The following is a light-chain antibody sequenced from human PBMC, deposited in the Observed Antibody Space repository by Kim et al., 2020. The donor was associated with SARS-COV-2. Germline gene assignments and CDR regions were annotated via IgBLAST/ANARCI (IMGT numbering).Light chain of an antibody. Sequence: DVQMTQSPSSLSASVGDRVTITCRASQDNGNYLAWYQQKPGKVPELLIYAASALRSGVPSRFSGSGSATAFTLSISSLQPEDVATYYCQKYNSAPRTFGQGTKVDIK. CDR1: QDNGNY. CDR2: AAS. CDR3: QKYNSAPRT. J-gene: IGKJ1*01. V-gene: IGKV1-27*01.